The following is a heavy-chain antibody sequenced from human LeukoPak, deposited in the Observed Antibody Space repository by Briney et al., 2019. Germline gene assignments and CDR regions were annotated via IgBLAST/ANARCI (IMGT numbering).Heavy chain of an antibody. D-gene: IGHD6-13*01. V-gene: IGHV3-11*04. CDR2: ISSSGSLK. Sequence: PGGSLRLSCAASGFSFSDYYMSWIRQAPGKGLEWVSYISSSGSLKYYADSVKGRFTISRDNAKNSLYLQMNSLRAEDTAVYYCARLRRGYSSSLVIDYWGQGTLVTVSS. CDR1: GFSFSDYY. J-gene: IGHJ4*02. CDR3: ARLRRGYSSSLVIDY.